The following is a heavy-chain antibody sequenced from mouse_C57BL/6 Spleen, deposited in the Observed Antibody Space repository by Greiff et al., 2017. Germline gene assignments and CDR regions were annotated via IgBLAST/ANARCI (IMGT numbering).Heavy chain of an antibody. D-gene: IGHD2-3*01. J-gene: IGHJ3*01. Sequence: QVQLQQSGPELVKPGASVKISCKASGYAFSSSWMNWVKQRPGKGLEWIGRIYPGDGDTKYNGKFKGKATLTADKSSSTAYMQLSSLTSEVSAVYFCANGYYPFAYWGQRTLVTVSA. CDR1: GYAFSSSW. CDR3: ANGYYPFAY. CDR2: IYPGDGDT. V-gene: IGHV1-82*01.